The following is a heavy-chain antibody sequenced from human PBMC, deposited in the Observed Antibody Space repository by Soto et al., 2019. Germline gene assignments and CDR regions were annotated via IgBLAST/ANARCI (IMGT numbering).Heavy chain of an antibody. CDR2: IYDSGSS. V-gene: IGHV4-30-2*01. CDR1: GGSISSDGSS. D-gene: IGHD3-10*01. CDR3: ARGPHYYGSTSLYKFRSGFDS. J-gene: IGHJ4*02. Sequence: SETLSLTCAVSGGSISSDGSSWSWIRQPPGKGLEWIGYIYDSGSSYYNPSLKSRVTISVDTSKNQFSLRLSSVTAADTAVYICARGPHYYGSTSLYKFRSGFDSWGQGTLVTVSS.